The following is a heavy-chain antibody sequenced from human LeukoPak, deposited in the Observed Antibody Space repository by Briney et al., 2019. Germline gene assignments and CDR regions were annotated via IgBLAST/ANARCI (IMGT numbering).Heavy chain of an antibody. Sequence: GGSRRLSRAASGFTFSSYSMNWVRQAAGKGLEWVSSISSSSSYIYYADSVKGRFTIARDNAKNSLYLQMHRLRAEDTAVYYCARERLRFGELSPLYGMDVWGQGPTVTVSS. CDR1: GFTFSSYS. CDR3: ARERLRFGELSPLYGMDV. D-gene: IGHD3-10*01. CDR2: ISSSSSYI. V-gene: IGHV3-21*01. J-gene: IGHJ6*02.